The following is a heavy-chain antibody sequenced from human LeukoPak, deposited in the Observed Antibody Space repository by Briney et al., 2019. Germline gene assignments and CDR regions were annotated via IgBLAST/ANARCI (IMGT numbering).Heavy chain of an antibody. CDR3: ASPYDILTGYPTDY. CDR2: ISYDGSNK. J-gene: IGHJ4*02. D-gene: IGHD3-9*01. V-gene: IGHV3-30-3*01. Sequence: PGRSLRLSCAASGFTFSSYAMHWVRQAPGKGLEWVAVISYDGSNKYYADSVKGRFTISRDNSKNTLYLQMNSLRAEDTAVYYCASPYDILTGYPTDYWGQGTLVTVSS. CDR1: GFTFSSYA.